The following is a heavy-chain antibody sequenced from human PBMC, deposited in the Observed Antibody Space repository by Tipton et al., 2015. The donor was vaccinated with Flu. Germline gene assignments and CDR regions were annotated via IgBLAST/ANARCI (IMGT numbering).Heavy chain of an antibody. D-gene: IGHD3-10*01. CDR3: ARDGAGSYYGLGGWNDY. CDR2: IWYDGSNK. CDR1: GFTFSSYG. V-gene: IGHV3-33*01. J-gene: IGHJ4*02. Sequence: SLRLSCAASGFTFSSYGMHWVRQAPGKGLEWVAVIWYDGSNKYYADSVKGRFTISRDNSKNTLYLQMNSLGAEDTAVYYCARDGAGSYYGLGGWNDYWGQGTLVTVSS.